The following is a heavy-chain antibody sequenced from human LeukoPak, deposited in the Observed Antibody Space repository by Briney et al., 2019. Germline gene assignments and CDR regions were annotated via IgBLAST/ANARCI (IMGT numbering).Heavy chain of an antibody. Sequence: KASGTLSLTCTVSGGSISYYYWTWIRQPPGKGLEWIGSIYYSGSTNYNPSLKSRVTISVDTSKNQFSLKLSSVTAADTAMYYCARSQYSYDFFDYWGQGTLVTVSS. CDR1: GGSISYYY. CDR2: IYYSGST. CDR3: ARSQYSYDFFDY. D-gene: IGHD5-18*01. V-gene: IGHV4-59*08. J-gene: IGHJ4*02.